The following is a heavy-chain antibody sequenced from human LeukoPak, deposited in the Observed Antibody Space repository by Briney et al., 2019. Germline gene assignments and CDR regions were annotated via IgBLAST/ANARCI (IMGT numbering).Heavy chain of an antibody. CDR1: GGSISSSSYY. Sequence: SETLSLTSTVSGGSISSSSYYWGWIRQPPGNGLEWIGSIYYSGSTYYNPSLKSRVTISVDTSKNQFSLKLSSVTAADTAVYYCGYGDSLDAFDIWGQGTMVTVSS. CDR3: GYGDSLDAFDI. CDR2: IYYSGST. V-gene: IGHV4-39*01. J-gene: IGHJ3*02. D-gene: IGHD4-17*01.